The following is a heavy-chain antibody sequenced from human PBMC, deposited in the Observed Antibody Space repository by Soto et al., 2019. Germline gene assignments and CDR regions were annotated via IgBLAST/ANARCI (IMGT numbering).Heavy chain of an antibody. CDR1: EFSFSSFA. CDR2: IGGSGIIT. CDR3: AKDPNGDYVGAFDS. Sequence: EVQLLESGGGLVQPGGSLRLSCRASEFSFSSFAMTWVRQAPGKGLEWVSSIGGSGIITYYTDSVKGRFTISRDNSGNTLFLHMNSLRADDTAVYYCAKDPNGDYVGAFDSWGQGTLVTVSS. V-gene: IGHV3-23*01. J-gene: IGHJ4*02. D-gene: IGHD4-17*01.